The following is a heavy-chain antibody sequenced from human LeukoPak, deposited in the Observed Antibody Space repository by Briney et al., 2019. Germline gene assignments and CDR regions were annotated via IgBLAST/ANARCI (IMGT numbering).Heavy chain of an antibody. CDR3: ARVLQNYYHLDV. CDR1: GVSINSHY. J-gene: IGHJ6*03. Sequence: SETLSLTCTVSGVSINSHYWSWLRQPPGKGPEWIGFIYDSGSANYKSSLESRVTMILDTSKNQFSLKLNSVTAADTAVYYCARVLQNYYHLDVWGKGTTVTVSS. CDR2: IYDSGSA. V-gene: IGHV4-59*11.